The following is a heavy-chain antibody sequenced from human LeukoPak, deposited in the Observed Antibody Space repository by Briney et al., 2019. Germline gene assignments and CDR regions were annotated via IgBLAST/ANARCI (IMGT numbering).Heavy chain of an antibody. CDR2: IKSKTDGGTT. V-gene: IGHV3-15*01. Sequence: GGSLRLSCAASGFTFSNAWMSWVRQAPGKGLEWVGRIKSKTDGGTTDYAAPVKGRFTISRDDSKNTLYLQMNSLKTEDTALYYCTTSGTAAGFLGYYYGMDVWGKGTTVTVSS. CDR3: TTSGTAAGFLGYYYGMDV. D-gene: IGHD6-13*01. CDR1: GFTFSNAW. J-gene: IGHJ6*04.